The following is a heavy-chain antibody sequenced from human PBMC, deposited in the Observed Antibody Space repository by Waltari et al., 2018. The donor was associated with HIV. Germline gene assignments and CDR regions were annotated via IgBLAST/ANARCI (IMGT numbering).Heavy chain of an antibody. CDR1: GYTFTSYA. V-gene: IGHV1-3*01. CDR2: INAGKGNT. Sequence: QVQLVQSGAEVKKPGASVKVSCKASGYTFTSYAMHWVRQAPGQRLEWMGWINAGKGNTKYSQKFQGRVTITRDTSASTAYMELSSLRSEDTAVYYCARGNDASGGMDVWGQGTTVTVSS. D-gene: IGHD7-27*01. CDR3: ARGNDASGGMDV. J-gene: IGHJ6*02.